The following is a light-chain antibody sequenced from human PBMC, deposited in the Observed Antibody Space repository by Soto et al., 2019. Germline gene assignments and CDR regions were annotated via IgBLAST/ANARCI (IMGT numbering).Light chain of an antibody. CDR2: GAS. CDR1: QSVASN. CDR3: QQYHNWTPQYT. V-gene: IGKV3-15*01. Sequence: EIVMTQSPASLSVSPGDGATLSCRASQSVASNVAWYQQKPGQGPRLLIHGASTRAVGVPARFSGSGSGTDFTLTLNSMQSEDFAVYYCQQYHNWTPQYTFGQGTKLQIK. J-gene: IGKJ2*01.